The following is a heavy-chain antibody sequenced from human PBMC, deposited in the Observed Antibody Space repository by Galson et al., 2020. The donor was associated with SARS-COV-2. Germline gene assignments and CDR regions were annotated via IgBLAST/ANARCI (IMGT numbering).Heavy chain of an antibody. CDR3: ASVAGTHRDQWYYYYYMDV. D-gene: IGHD1-7*01. V-gene: IGHV4-4*02. Sequence: SETLSLTCAVSGGSISSSNWWSWVRQPPGKGLEWIGEIYHSGSTNYNPSLKSRVTISVDKSKNQFSLKLSSVTAADTAVYYCASVAGTHRDQWYYYYYMDVWGKGTTVTVSS. CDR2: IYHSGST. J-gene: IGHJ6*03. CDR1: GGSISSSNW.